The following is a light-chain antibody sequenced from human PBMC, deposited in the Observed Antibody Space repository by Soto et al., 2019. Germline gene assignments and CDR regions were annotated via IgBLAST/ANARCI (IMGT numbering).Light chain of an antibody. CDR1: QGFSRW. J-gene: IGKJ4*01. CDR3: QQYNTYPLT. V-gene: IGKV1-5*01. Sequence: DIQMTQSPSTLSASVGDRVTITCRASQGFSRWLAWYQQKPGKAPQVLIYDVSNLQSGVPSRFSGSGAGTEFTLTISSLQPDDFATYYRQQYNTYPLTFGGGTKVDIK. CDR2: DVS.